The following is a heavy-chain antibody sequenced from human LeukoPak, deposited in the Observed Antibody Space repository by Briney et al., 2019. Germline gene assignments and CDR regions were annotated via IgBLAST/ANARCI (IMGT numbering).Heavy chain of an antibody. CDR1: GYSFTTYW. J-gene: IGHJ4*02. V-gene: IGHV5-51*01. CDR2: IYPGNSDT. D-gene: IGHD5-24*01. Sequence: GESLKISCKGSGYSFTTYWIGWVRQMPGQGLEWMGLIYPGNSDTRYSPSFQGQVSISADKSITTAYLQWSSLKASDTAMYYCARHEDGYNPFDYWGQGTLVTVSS. CDR3: ARHEDGYNPFDY.